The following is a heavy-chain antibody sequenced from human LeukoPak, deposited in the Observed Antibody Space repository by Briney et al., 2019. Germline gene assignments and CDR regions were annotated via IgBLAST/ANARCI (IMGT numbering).Heavy chain of an antibody. J-gene: IGHJ5*02. D-gene: IGHD3-10*01. Sequence: GGSLRLSCAASGSTFSSYWMHWVRQAPGKGLVWVSRINSDGSSTSYADSVKGRFTISRDNAKNTLYLPMNSLRAEGTAVYYCARGYYYGSGSYSGNWFDPWGQGTLVTVSS. CDR1: GSTFSSYW. V-gene: IGHV3-74*01. CDR3: ARGYYYGSGSYSGNWFDP. CDR2: INSDGSST.